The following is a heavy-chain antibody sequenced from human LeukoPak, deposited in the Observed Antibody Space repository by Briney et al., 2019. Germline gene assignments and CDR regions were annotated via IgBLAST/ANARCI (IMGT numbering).Heavy chain of an antibody. CDR2: INPNSGGT. V-gene: IGHV1-2*02. D-gene: IGHD6-6*01. CDR3: ATGESIAARPEFDY. Sequence: ASVKVSCKASGYTFTGYYMHWVRQAPGQGLEWMGWINPNSGGTNYAQKFQGRVTMTRDTSISTAYMELSRLRSDDTAVYYCATGESIAARPEFDYWGQGTLVTDSS. J-gene: IGHJ4*02. CDR1: GYTFTGYY.